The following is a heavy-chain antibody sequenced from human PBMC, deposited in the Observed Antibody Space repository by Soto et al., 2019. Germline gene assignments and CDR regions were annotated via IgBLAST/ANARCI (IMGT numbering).Heavy chain of an antibody. CDR2: IKNDGSST. J-gene: IGHJ6*03. D-gene: IGHD1-1*01. CDR3: AKFDDDYYYMDV. V-gene: IGHV3-74*01. CDR1: GFTFNRNW. Sequence: GGSLRLSCAASGFTFNRNWMHWVRQAPGKGLVWVSRIKNDGSSTSYADSVKGRFSISRENGKNTLYLQMNSLRVEDTAVYYCAKFDDDYYYMDVWGKGTTVTVSS.